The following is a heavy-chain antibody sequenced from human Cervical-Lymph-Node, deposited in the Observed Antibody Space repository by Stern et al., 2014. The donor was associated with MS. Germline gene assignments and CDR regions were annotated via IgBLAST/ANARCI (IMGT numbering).Heavy chain of an antibody. CDR3: VHTSPRVPGVDY. CDR1: GFSLSTSGVG. Sequence: QVTLKESGPTLVKPTQTLTLKCIFSGFSLSTSGVGVGWIRQPPGKDLEWLGFIYWDDDKRYSPSLKRRLTITKDTSKNQVVLTVTNMGPVDTATYYCVHTSPRVPGVDYWGQGTLVTVSS. CDR2: IYWDDDK. D-gene: IGHD2-8*02. V-gene: IGHV2-5*02. J-gene: IGHJ4*02.